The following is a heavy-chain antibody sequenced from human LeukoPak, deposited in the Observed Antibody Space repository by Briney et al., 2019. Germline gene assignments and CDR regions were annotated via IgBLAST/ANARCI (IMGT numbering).Heavy chain of an antibody. Sequence: GGSLRLSCAASGIIFGNFWMSWVRQAPGKGLERVAVISYDGSNKYYADSVKGRFTISRDNSKNTLYLQMNSLRAEDTAVYYCARDLGDSSGYYYGWDNYYYYYGMDVWGQGTTVTVSS. V-gene: IGHV3-30-3*01. J-gene: IGHJ6*02. D-gene: IGHD3-22*01. CDR1: GIIFGNFW. CDR3: ARDLGDSSGYYYGWDNYYYYYGMDV. CDR2: ISYDGSNK.